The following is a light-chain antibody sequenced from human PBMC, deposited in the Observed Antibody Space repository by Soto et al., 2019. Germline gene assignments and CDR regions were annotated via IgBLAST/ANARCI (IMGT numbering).Light chain of an antibody. Sequence: EIVLTQSPGTLSFSQGERATLSCRASHSVTSSYFAWYQQRPGQAPRLLIYGASSRATGIPDRSSGSGSGTDFTLTITRLEREDFALYYCQQYGSSPITFGQRTKVDI. CDR3: QQYGSSPIT. CDR1: HSVTSSY. CDR2: GAS. J-gene: IGKJ1*01. V-gene: IGKV3-20*01.